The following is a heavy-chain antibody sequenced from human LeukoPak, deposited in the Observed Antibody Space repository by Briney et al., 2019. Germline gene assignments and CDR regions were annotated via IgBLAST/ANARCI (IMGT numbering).Heavy chain of an antibody. CDR1: GFTFSSYA. CDR3: AKGSTRGYSYGYKHY. CDR2: ISYDGSNK. V-gene: IGHV3-30-3*01. D-gene: IGHD5-18*01. Sequence: PGGSLRLSCAASGFTFSSYAMHWVRQAPGKGLEWVAVISYDGSNKYYADSVKGRFTISRDNSKNTLYLQMNSLRAEDTALYYCAKGSTRGYSYGYKHYWGQGTLVTVSS. J-gene: IGHJ4*02.